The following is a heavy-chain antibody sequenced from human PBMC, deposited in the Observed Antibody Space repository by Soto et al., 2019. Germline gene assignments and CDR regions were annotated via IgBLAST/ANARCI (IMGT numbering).Heavy chain of an antibody. CDR3: AHESGSCWGATTDY. D-gene: IGHD3-10*01. Sequence: QVQLVQSGAEVKKPGSSVKVSYKASGGTFSSYAISWVRQAPGQGLEWMGGIIPIFGTANYAQKFQGRVTITADESTSTAYMELSSLRSEDTAVYYCAHESGSCWGATTDYWGQGTLVTVSS. J-gene: IGHJ4*02. V-gene: IGHV1-69*12. CDR2: IIPIFGTA. CDR1: GGTFSSYA.